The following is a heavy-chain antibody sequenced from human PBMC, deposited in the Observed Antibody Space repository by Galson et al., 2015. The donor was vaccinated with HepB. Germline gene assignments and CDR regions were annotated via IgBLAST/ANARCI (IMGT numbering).Heavy chain of an antibody. J-gene: IGHJ3*02. V-gene: IGHV3-23*01. CDR1: EFTFSSHG. Sequence: SLRLSCAASEFTFSSHGMTWVRQAPGKGLEWLSGISGGTTYYADSVKGRFTISRDNSKSTLFLQMDSLRVEDTAIYYCAKDVYFGWQVGVATAFDIWGQGTVVSVSS. D-gene: IGHD3-3*01. CDR2: ISGGTT. CDR3: AKDVYFGWQVGVATAFDI.